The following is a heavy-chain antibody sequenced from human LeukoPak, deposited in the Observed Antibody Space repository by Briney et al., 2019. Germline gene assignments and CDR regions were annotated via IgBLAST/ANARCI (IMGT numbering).Heavy chain of an antibody. J-gene: IGHJ4*02. CDR2: IYYSGST. Sequence: SETLSLTCTVSGGSIKSYYWSWTRQSPGKGLEWLGYIYYSGSTNYNPSLKSRITISVDTSKNQFSLKLSSVTAADTAVYYCARWGEAAAGIYYWGQGTLVTVSS. CDR1: GGSIKSYY. CDR3: ARWGEAAAGIYY. D-gene: IGHD6-13*01. V-gene: IGHV4-59*01.